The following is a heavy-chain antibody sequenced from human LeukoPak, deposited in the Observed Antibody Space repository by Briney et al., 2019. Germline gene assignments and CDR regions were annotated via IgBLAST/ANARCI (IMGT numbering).Heavy chain of an antibody. V-gene: IGHV3-21*01. CDR3: ARGLPVYDFWSGAIETGVY. J-gene: IGHJ4*02. CDR1: GFTFSSYG. Sequence: GGSLRLSCAASGFTFSSYGMHWVRQAPGKGLEWVSSVSSSSSYIYYADSVKGRFTISRDNAKNSLYLQMNSLRAEDTAVYYCARGLPVYDFWSGAIETGVYWGQGTLVTVSS. D-gene: IGHD3-3*01. CDR2: VSSSSSYI.